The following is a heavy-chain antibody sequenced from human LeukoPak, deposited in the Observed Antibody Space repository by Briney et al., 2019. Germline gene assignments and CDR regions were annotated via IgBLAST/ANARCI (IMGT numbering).Heavy chain of an antibody. CDR3: ARTGRSGWYDFDY. D-gene: IGHD6-19*01. CDR1: GFTFSDYY. Sequence: GGSLRLSCAASGFTFSDYYMSWIRQAPGKGLEWVSYISGSGSTIYYADSVRGRFTISRDNAKNSLYLQMNSLRAEDTAVYYCARTGRSGWYDFDYWGQGTLVTVSS. V-gene: IGHV3-11*01. J-gene: IGHJ4*02. CDR2: ISGSGSTI.